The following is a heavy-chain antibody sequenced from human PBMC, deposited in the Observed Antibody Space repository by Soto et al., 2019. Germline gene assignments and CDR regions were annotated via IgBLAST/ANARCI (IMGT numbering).Heavy chain of an antibody. CDR2: ISPFDGNT. CDR1: GYTFTNYG. CDR3: ARELNYYDSSGYPANATSLLHYFDY. D-gene: IGHD3-22*01. V-gene: IGHV1-18*01. Sequence: QVQLVQSGTEVKKPGASVKISCKTSGYTFTNYGISWVRQAPGQGLEWMGWISPFDGNTNYAQNFQVRVTLTTDTSSSRGYMEVRSLRSDDTAVYFCARELNYYDSSGYPANATSLLHYFDYRGQGTLVTVSS. J-gene: IGHJ4*02.